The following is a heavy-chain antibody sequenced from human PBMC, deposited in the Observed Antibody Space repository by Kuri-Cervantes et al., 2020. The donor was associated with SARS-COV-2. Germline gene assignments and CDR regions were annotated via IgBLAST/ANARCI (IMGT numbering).Heavy chain of an antibody. Sequence: SETLSLTCTVSGGSISSSSYCWGWIRQPPGKGLEWIGSIYYSGSTYYNPSLKSRVTISVDTSKNQFSLKLSSVTAADTAVYYCARETYAGYYGSGSYYNSHWFDPWGQGTLVTVSS. CDR2: IYYSGST. V-gene: IGHV4-39*07. CDR3: ARETYAGYYGSGSYYNSHWFDP. J-gene: IGHJ5*02. CDR1: GGSISSSSYC. D-gene: IGHD3-10*01.